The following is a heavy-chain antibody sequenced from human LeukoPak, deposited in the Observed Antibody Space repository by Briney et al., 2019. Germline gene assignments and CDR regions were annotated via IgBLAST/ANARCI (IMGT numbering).Heavy chain of an antibody. CDR2: ISGSGGST. D-gene: IGHD3-16*02. Sequence: GGSLRLSCAASGFTFSSYAMSWVRQAPGKGLEWVSAISGSGGSTYYADSVKGRFTISRDNSKNTLYLQMNSLRAEDTAVYYCARRHTIVITFGGVIVISYYFDYWGQGTLVTVSS. V-gene: IGHV3-23*01. J-gene: IGHJ4*02. CDR1: GFTFSSYA. CDR3: ARRHTIVITFGGVIVISYYFDY.